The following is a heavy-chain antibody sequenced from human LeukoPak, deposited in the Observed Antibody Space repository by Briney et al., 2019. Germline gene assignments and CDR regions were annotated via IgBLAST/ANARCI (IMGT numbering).Heavy chain of an antibody. J-gene: IGHJ4*02. D-gene: IGHD5-24*01. CDR2: SHYSGTT. V-gene: IGHV4-39*01. CDR3: AGHSFGVGYNNFDY. CDR1: GASVSSGGFH. Sequence: SETLSLTCTVSGASVSSGGFHWGWIRQPPGKGLDWIGSSHYSGTTHYNPSLKSRVTISIDKSKNQLSLRLTSVTAADTAVYYCAGHSFGVGYNNFDYWGQGTLVTVSS.